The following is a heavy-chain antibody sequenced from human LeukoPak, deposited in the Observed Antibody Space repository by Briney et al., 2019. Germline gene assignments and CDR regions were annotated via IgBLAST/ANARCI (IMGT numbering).Heavy chain of an antibody. J-gene: IGHJ5*02. V-gene: IGHV3-23*01. CDR3: ATSPTFDP. CDR2: ISGSGGST. CDR1: GFTFSSDA. Sequence: GGSLRLSCVASGFTFSSDAMSWVRQAPGKGLEWVSAISGSGGSTYYADSVKGRFTISRDNSKNTLYLQMTSLRAEDTAVYYCATSPTFDPWGQGTLVTVSS.